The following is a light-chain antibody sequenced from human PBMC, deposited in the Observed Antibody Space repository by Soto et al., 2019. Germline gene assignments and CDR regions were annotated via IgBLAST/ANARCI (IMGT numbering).Light chain of an antibody. CDR2: DAS. CDR1: QSVSRY. V-gene: IGKV3-11*01. Sequence: EIVLTQSPATLSLSPGERATLSCRASQSVSRYLAWYQQKPGQAPRLLIYDASNRATGIPARFSGSGSGTDFTLTISILEPEDFAVYYCQRRSNWPPYTFGQGTKLEIK. J-gene: IGKJ2*01. CDR3: QRRSNWPPYT.